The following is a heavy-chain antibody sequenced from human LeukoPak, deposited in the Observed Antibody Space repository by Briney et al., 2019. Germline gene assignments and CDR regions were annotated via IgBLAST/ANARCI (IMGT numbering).Heavy chain of an antibody. CDR1: GFTFSSYS. CDR2: ISSTSLYI. CDR3: ARETTVIKKIDY. Sequence: GGSLRLSCAASGFTFSSYSMNWVRQAPGKGLEWVSYISSTSLYIYYPDSVKGRFTISRDNAKNSLYLQMNSLRDEDTAIYYCARETTVIKKIDYWGQGTLVTVSS. J-gene: IGHJ4*02. V-gene: IGHV3-21*01. D-gene: IGHD4-17*01.